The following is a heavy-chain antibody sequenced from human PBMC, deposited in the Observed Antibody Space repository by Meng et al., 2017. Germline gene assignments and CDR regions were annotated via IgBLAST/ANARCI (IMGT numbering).Heavy chain of an antibody. Sequence: SVKVSCKASGGTFSSYTISWVRQAPGQGLEWMGRIIPILGIANYAQKIQGRVTITADKSTSTAYMELSSLRSEDTAVYYCARAYGSGITMVRGPNYGMDVWGQGTTVTVSS. D-gene: IGHD3-10*01. CDR1: GGTFSSYT. CDR2: IIPILGIA. V-gene: IGHV1-69*02. J-gene: IGHJ6*02. CDR3: ARAYGSGITMVRGPNYGMDV.